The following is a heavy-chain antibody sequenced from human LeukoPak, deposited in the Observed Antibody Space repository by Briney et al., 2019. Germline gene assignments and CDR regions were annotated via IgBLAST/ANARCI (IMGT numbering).Heavy chain of an antibody. V-gene: IGHV3-30-3*01. Sequence: GRSLRLSCAASGFTFSSYAMHWVRQAPGKGLEWVAVISYDGSNKYYADSVKGRFTISRDNSKNTLYLQMNSLRAEDTAVYYCAFMEGFLESYYYGMDVWGQGTTVTVSS. CDR3: AFMEGFLESYYYGMDV. D-gene: IGHD3-3*01. CDR1: GFTFSSYA. J-gene: IGHJ6*02. CDR2: ISYDGSNK.